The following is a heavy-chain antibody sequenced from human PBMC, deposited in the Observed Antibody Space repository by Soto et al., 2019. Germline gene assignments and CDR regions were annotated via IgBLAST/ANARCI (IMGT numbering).Heavy chain of an antibody. Sequence: QVQLQESGPGLVKPSQTLSLTCTVSGGSISSGGYYWSWIRQHPGKGLEWIGYIYYSGSTYYNPSLKSRVTISVDTSKNQFSLKLSSVTAADTAVYYCARKPGIAVAGYNWFDPRGQGTLVTVSS. V-gene: IGHV4-31*03. CDR1: GGSISSGGYY. D-gene: IGHD6-19*01. J-gene: IGHJ5*02. CDR3: ARKPGIAVAGYNWFDP. CDR2: IYYSGST.